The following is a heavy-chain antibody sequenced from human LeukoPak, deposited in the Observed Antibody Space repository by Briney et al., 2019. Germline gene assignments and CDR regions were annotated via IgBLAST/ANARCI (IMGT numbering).Heavy chain of an antibody. Sequence: SETLSLTCAVSGYSISSGYYWGWIRPPPGKGLEWIGIIYHSGSTYYNPSLKSRVTISVDTSKNQFSLKLSSVTAADTAVYYCARDVDTAMVPYFDYWGQGTLVTVSS. CDR2: IYHSGST. CDR3: ARDVDTAMVPYFDY. J-gene: IGHJ4*02. CDR1: GYSISSGYY. V-gene: IGHV4-38-2*02. D-gene: IGHD5-18*01.